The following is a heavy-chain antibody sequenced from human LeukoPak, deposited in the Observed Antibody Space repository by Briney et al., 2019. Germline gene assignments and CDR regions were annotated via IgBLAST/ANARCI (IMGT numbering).Heavy chain of an antibody. CDR3: ARGGGDYTFYYFDY. V-gene: IGHV3-7*01. CDR1: GFTFSSYS. Sequence: PGGSLRLSCAASGFTFSSYSMNWVRQAPGKGLEWVANIKQDGSERYYVDSVKGRFTISRGNAKNSLYLQMNSLRAEDTAVYYCARGGGDYTFYYFDYWGQGTLVTVSS. J-gene: IGHJ4*02. D-gene: IGHD4-17*01. CDR2: IKQDGSER.